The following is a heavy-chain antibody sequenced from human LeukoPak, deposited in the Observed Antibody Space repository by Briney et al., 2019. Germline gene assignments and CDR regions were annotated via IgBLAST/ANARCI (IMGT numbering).Heavy chain of an antibody. CDR2: IWYDGNKK. CDR1: GFTFSNYG. D-gene: IGHD2-15*01. V-gene: IGHV3-33*06. J-gene: IGHJ4*02. CDR3: AKSAVPYFCSGDGCYYFDY. Sequence: GGSLRLSCAASGFTFSNYGMHWVRQAPGKGLEWVAVIWYDGNKKFYADSVKGRFTISRDNSKNTLFLQISSLRDEDTAIYFCAKSAVPYFCSGDGCYYFDYLGQGTLVTVSS.